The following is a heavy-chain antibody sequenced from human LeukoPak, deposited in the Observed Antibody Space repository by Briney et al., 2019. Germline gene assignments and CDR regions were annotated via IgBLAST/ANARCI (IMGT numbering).Heavy chain of an antibody. D-gene: IGHD3-22*01. CDR3: ARVTRRYYDGSGYYYGEFDY. V-gene: IGHV4-59*01. Sequence: SETLSLTCTVSDDSIKNYFWTWIRQSPGKGLEWIGYVFYSGSTSYNPSLRSRLTMSVDTSKSQFSLNLKSVTAADTAVYYCARVTRRYYDGSGYYYGEFDYWGQGILVTVSS. CDR2: VFYSGST. CDR1: DDSIKNYF. J-gene: IGHJ4*02.